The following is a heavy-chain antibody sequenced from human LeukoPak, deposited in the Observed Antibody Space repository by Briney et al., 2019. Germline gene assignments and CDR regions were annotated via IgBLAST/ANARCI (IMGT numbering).Heavy chain of an antibody. J-gene: IGHJ1*01. V-gene: IGHV4-34*01. Sequence: SETLSLTCAVYGGSFSGYYWSWIRQPPGKGLEWIGEINHSGSTNYNPSFKSRVTISVDTSKNQFSLKLSSVTAADTAVYYCASPNYYGSGSYYRYFQHWGQGTLVTVSS. CDR2: INHSGST. D-gene: IGHD3-10*01. CDR3: ASPNYYGSGSYYRYFQH. CDR1: GGSFSGYY.